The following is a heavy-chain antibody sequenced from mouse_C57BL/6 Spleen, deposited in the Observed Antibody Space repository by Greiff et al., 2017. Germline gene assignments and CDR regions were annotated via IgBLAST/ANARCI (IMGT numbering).Heavy chain of an antibody. Sequence: QVQLQQSGPGLVQPSQSLSITCTVSGFSLTSYGVHWVRQSPGKGLGWLGVIWSGGSTDSNAAFISRLSISKDNSKSQVFFKMNSLQADDTAIYYWARNGNYVPDYFDYWGQGTTLTVSS. CDR3: ARNGNYVPDYFDY. D-gene: IGHD2-1*01. J-gene: IGHJ2*01. CDR2: IWSGGST. V-gene: IGHV2-2*01. CDR1: GFSLTSYG.